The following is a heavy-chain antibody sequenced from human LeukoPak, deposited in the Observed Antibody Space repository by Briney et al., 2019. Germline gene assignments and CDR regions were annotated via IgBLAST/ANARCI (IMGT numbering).Heavy chain of an antibody. D-gene: IGHD3-22*01. CDR2: IHTRGTT. V-gene: IGHV4-61*02. J-gene: IGHJ5*02. CDR3: ARFIYYDSSGTHQNWFDP. CDR1: GSSISSGVYY. Sequence: SETLSLTCTVSGSSISSGVYYWSWIRQPAGKGLEWIGRIHTRGTTNYNPSLKSRVTISVDTPKSQFSLNLSSVTAADTGVYYCARFIYYDSSGTHQNWFDPWGQGTLVTVSS.